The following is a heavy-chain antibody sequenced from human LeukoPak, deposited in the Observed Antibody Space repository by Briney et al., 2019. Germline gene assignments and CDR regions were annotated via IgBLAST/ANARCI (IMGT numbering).Heavy chain of an antibody. J-gene: IGHJ4*02. D-gene: IGHD3-3*01. CDR1: GFTFSSYA. Sequence: PGRSLRLSCAASGFTFSSYAMHWVRQAPGKGLEWVAVISYDGSNKYYADSVKGRFTISRDNSKNTLYLQMNSLRAEDTAVYYCARDQGRFLVWLMVLDYLDYWGQGTLVTVSS. V-gene: IGHV3-30-3*01. CDR2: ISYDGSNK. CDR3: ARDQGRFLVWLMVLDYLDY.